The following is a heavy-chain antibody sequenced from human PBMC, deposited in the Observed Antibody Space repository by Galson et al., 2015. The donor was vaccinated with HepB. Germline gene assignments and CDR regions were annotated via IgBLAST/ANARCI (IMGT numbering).Heavy chain of an antibody. Sequence: SLRLSCAASGFTFSSYSMNWVRQAPGKGLEWVSYISSSSSTIYYADSVKGRFTISRDNAKNSLYLQMNSLRDEDTAVYYCARDGMVFGVVIRPSGFDYWGQGTLVTVSS. V-gene: IGHV3-48*02. CDR2: ISSSSSTI. CDR3: ARDGMVFGVVIRPSGFDY. CDR1: GFTFSSYS. J-gene: IGHJ4*02. D-gene: IGHD3-3*01.